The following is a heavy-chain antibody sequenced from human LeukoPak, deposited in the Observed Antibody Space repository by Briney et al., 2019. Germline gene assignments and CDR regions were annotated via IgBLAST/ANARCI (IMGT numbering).Heavy chain of an antibody. CDR2: ISGSGGST. J-gene: IGHJ4*02. Sequence: PGGSLRLSCAASGFTFSSYAMHWVRQAPGKGLEWVSAISGSGGSTYYADSVKGRFTISRDNSKNTLYLQMNSLRAEDTAVYYCAKGREYYYDSSGYYHYFDYWGQGTLVTVSS. CDR3: AKGREYYYDSSGYYHYFDY. D-gene: IGHD3-22*01. CDR1: GFTFSSYA. V-gene: IGHV3-23*01.